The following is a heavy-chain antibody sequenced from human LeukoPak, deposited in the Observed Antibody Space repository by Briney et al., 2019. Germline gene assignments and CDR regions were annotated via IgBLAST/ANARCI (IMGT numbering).Heavy chain of an antibody. Sequence: LSGGSLRLSCAASGFIFSDQNMNWVRQAPGKGLEWVSAISGSGGSTYYADSVKGRFTISRNNSKNTLYLQMNSLRAEDTAVYYCAKVYDFWTFGPYVNGYWGQGTLVTVSS. CDR2: ISGSGGST. J-gene: IGHJ4*02. CDR3: AKVYDFWTFGPYVNGY. CDR1: GFIFSDQN. V-gene: IGHV3-23*01. D-gene: IGHD3-3*01.